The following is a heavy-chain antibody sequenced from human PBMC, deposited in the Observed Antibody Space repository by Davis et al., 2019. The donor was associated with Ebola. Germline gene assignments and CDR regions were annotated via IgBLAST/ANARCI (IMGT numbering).Heavy chain of an antibody. D-gene: IGHD3-9*01. Sequence: GESLKISCAASGFTFSSYGMHWVRQAPGKGLEWVAVISYDGSNKYYADSVKGRFTISRDNSKNTLYLQMNSLRAEDTAVYYCAKSKDDSPFDYWGQGTLVTVSS. CDR3: AKSKDDSPFDY. J-gene: IGHJ4*02. CDR2: ISYDGSNK. CDR1: GFTFSSYG. V-gene: IGHV3-30*18.